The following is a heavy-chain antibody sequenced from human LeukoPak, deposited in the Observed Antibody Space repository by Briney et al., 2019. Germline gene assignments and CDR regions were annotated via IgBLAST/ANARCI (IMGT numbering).Heavy chain of an antibody. Sequence: PETLSLTCTVSGGSVSSGSYYWSWIRQPPGKGLEWIGYIYYSGSTNYNPSLKSRVTISVDTSKNQFSLKLSSVTAADTAVYYCASMGDYGGSPNDYWGQGTLVTVSS. D-gene: IGHD4-23*01. J-gene: IGHJ4*02. CDR2: IYYSGST. V-gene: IGHV4-61*01. CDR3: ASMGDYGGSPNDY. CDR1: GGSVSSGSYY.